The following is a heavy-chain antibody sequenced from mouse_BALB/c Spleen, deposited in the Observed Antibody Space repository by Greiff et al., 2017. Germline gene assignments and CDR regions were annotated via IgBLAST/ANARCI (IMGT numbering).Heavy chain of an antibody. CDR1: GYTFTRYT. Sequence: VQLQQSAAELARPGASVKMSCKASGYTFTRYTMHWVKQRPGQGLEWIGYINPSSGYTEYNQKFKDKTTLTADKSSSTAYMQLSSLTSEDSAVYYCAREMGTTRPGDYWGQGTSVTVSS. J-gene: IGHJ4*01. V-gene: IGHV1-4*02. CDR2: INPSSGYT. D-gene: IGHD2-2*01. CDR3: AREMGTTRPGDY.